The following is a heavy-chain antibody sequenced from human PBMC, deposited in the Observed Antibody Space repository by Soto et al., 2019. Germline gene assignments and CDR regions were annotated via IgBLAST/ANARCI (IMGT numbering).Heavy chain of an antibody. J-gene: IGHJ4*02. CDR1: GGSISSSSYY. CDR2: IYYSGST. D-gene: IGHD6-13*01. CDR3: ARTSGHGIAAAADY. V-gene: IGHV4-39*01. Sequence: TSETLCLTCTVSGGSISSSSYYWSWIRQPPGKGLEWIGSIYYSGSTYYNPSLKSRVTISVDTSKNQFSLKLSSVTAADTAVYYCARTSGHGIAAAADYRGQGAPVPVSS.